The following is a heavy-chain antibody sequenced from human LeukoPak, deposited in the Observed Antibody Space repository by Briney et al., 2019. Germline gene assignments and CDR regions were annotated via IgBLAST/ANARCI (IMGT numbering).Heavy chain of an antibody. J-gene: IGHJ5*02. CDR3: ARREYYYDSSGYYLESWFDP. D-gene: IGHD3-22*01. V-gene: IGHV4-34*01. CDR2: INHSGST. CDR1: GFTFSDYY. Sequence: GSLRLSCAASGFTFSDYYMRWIRQPPGKGLEWIGEINHSGSTNYNPSLKSRVTISVDTSKNQFSLKLSSVTAADTAVYYCARREYYYDSSGYYLESWFDPWGQGTLVTVSS.